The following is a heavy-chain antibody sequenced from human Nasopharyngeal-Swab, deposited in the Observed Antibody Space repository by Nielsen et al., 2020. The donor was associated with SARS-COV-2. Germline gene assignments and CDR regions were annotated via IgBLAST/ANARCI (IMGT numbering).Heavy chain of an antibody. CDR3: ARDVALVGAELDY. Sequence: GGSLRPSGAASGSTSRSNGMHWVRQAQGKGLEWVAYIRSTSSVSYYADFAQGRITISRDNAANSLSLQMNSLRDEDTAIYYCARDVALVGAELDYWGPGSLVTVSS. D-gene: IGHD1-26*01. J-gene: IGHJ4*02. CDR2: IRSTSSVS. V-gene: IGHV3-48*02. CDR1: GSTSRSNG.